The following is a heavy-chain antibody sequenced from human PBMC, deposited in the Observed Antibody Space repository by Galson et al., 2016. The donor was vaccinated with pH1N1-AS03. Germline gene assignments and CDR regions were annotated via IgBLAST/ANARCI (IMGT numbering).Heavy chain of an antibody. V-gene: IGHV3-21*01. Sequence: SLRLSCAGSGFTFNRYSLNWVRQAPGKGLEWVSSITSSSSPIYYADSVKGRFTIPRDNAKNSLYLQMNSLRAEDTAVYFCARDPRGPCTSATCPTTYYFGMDVWGQGTTVIVSS. CDR3: ARDPRGPCTSATCPTTYYFGMDV. D-gene: IGHD2-2*01. J-gene: IGHJ6*02. CDR2: ITSSSSPI. CDR1: GFTFNRYS.